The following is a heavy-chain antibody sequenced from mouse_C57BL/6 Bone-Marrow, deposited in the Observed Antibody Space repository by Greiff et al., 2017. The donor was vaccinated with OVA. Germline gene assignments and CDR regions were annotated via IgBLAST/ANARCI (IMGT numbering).Heavy chain of an antibody. CDR1: GYTFTSYG. CDR2: IYPRSGNT. D-gene: IGHD1-1*01. CDR3: ARRYYDSFAY. Sequence: VKLQQSGAELARPGASVKLSCKASGYTFTSYGISWVKQRPGQGLEWIGEIYPRSGNTYYNEKFKGKATLTADKSSSTAYMELRSLTSEDSAVYFCARRYYDSFAYWGQGTLVTVSA. J-gene: IGHJ3*01. V-gene: IGHV1-81*01.